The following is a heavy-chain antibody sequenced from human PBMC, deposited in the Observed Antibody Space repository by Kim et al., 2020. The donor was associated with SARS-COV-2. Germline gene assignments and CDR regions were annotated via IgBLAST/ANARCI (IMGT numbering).Heavy chain of an antibody. CDR2: IYYTRTA. V-gene: IGHV4-39*01. Sequence: SETLSLTCTVSGDSINTGSSYWGWIRQPPGRGLEWIGNIYYTRTAYYNASLTSRITISIDTSKNQFSLEMKSVTAADTAVYYCGRHVATGTGRGPLDYWGQGILVTVSS. CDR3: GRHVATGTGRGPLDY. D-gene: IGHD1-26*01. J-gene: IGHJ4*02. CDR1: GDSINTGSSY.